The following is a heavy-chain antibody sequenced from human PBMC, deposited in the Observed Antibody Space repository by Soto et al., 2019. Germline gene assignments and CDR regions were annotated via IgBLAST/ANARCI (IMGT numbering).Heavy chain of an antibody. CDR3: ARQNYYESNSNYHWGALDK. Sequence: SGGSLRLSCAATGFLFNTYVMHWVRQAPGKGLEWVAAISYDAKSAFYVDSVKGRFTVSRDNSKYILYLQMDRLRPEDTAIYYCARQNYYESNSNYHWGALDKWGPGTVVTV. CDR2: ISYDAKSA. J-gene: IGHJ3*02. V-gene: IGHV3-30*03. D-gene: IGHD3-22*01. CDR1: GFLFNTYV.